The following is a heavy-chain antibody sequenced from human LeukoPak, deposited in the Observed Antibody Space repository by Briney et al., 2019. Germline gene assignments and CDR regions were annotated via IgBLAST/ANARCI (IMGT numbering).Heavy chain of an antibody. D-gene: IGHD3-22*01. V-gene: IGHV3-30-3*01. J-gene: IGHJ4*02. CDR2: ISYDGSNK. Sequence: GGSLRLSCAASGFTFSSYAMHWVRQAPGKGLEWVAVISYDGSNKYYADSVKGRFTISRDNSKNMLYLQMNSLRAEDTAVYYCARDRPYYDSSGYYEGYFDYWGQGALVTVSS. CDR3: ARDRPYYDSSGYYEGYFDY. CDR1: GFTFSSYA.